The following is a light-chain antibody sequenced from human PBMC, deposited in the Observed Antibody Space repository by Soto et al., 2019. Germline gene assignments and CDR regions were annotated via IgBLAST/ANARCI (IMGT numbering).Light chain of an antibody. CDR3: QSYDSSLSAHV. Sequence: QSVLTQPPSASGSPGQSVTISCTGTKNDIGVYDFVSWYQHHPGKAPRLIIYEVVQRPSGVPDRFSGSKSGNTASLTVSGLQAADEADYYCQSYDSSLSAHVFGTGTKVTVL. J-gene: IGLJ1*01. CDR1: KNDIGVYDF. CDR2: EVV. V-gene: IGLV2-8*01.